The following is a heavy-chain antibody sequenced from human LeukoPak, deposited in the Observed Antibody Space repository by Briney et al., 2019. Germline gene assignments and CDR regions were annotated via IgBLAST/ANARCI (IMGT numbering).Heavy chain of an antibody. CDR1: GGSISSYY. CDR3: ARYLAVAGVDY. Sequence: SETLSLTCTVSGGSISSYYWSWIRQPPGKGLEWIGYIYYSGSTNYNPSLKSRVTISVDTSENQFSLKLSSVTAADTAVYYCARYLAVAGVDYWGQGTLVTVPS. D-gene: IGHD6-19*01. CDR2: IYYSGST. J-gene: IGHJ4*02. V-gene: IGHV4-59*08.